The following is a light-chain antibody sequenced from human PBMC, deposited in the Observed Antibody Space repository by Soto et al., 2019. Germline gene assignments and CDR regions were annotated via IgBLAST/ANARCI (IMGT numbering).Light chain of an antibody. CDR3: QAWDSSTAV. CDR2: QDD. CDR1: KLENKY. Sequence: SYELTQPPSVSVSPGQTATITCSGDKLENKYSSWYQQRPGQSPVVVIYQDDKRPSGIPERFSGSNSGDTATLSISGTQALDEADYYCQAWDSSTAVFGGGTKVTVL. V-gene: IGLV3-1*01. J-gene: IGLJ2*01.